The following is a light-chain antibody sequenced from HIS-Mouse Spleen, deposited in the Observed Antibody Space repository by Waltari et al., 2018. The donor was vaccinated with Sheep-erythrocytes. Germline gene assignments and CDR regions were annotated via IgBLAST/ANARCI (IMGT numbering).Light chain of an antibody. Sequence: SYELTQPPSVSVSPGQTASITCSGDNLGDKYACWYQQKPGQSPVLVIYQGSKRPSGIPERFSGSNSGNTATLTISGTQAMDEADYYCQAWDSSTAWNVVFGGGTKLTVL. CDR2: QGS. J-gene: IGLJ2*01. CDR3: QAWDSSTAWNVV. V-gene: IGLV3-1*01. CDR1: NLGDKY.